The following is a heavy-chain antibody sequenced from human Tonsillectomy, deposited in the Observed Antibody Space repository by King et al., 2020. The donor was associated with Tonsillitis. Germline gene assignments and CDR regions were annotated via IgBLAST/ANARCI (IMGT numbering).Heavy chain of an antibody. J-gene: IGHJ4*02. Sequence: EEQLVQSGAEVKKPGESLKISCKGSGYDFTTYWIGWVRQMPGKGLEWMAIVYPGDSDTKYSPSFQGQVTISADKSITTAYLQWSSLKASDTAMYYCARQAGRGSSGYYCDYWGQGTLVTVSS. CDR3: ARQAGRGSSGYYCDY. CDR1: GYDFTTYW. D-gene: IGHD3-22*01. V-gene: IGHV5-51*01. CDR2: VYPGDSDT.